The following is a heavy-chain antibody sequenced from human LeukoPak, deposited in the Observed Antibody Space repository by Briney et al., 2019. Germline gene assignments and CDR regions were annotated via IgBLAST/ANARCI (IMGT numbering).Heavy chain of an antibody. J-gene: IGHJ4*02. V-gene: IGHV4-38-2*02. D-gene: IGHD6-6*01. Sequence: SETLSLTCTVSGYSISSTYYWGCIRQPSGKGLEWVRSVFHSGNTYYNPSLKSRLTISADTSKNQFSLTLTSVTAADTAVYYCARDRSVGVLPAPPFDFWGQGTLVTVSS. CDR2: VFHSGNT. CDR1: GYSISSTYY. CDR3: ARDRSVGVLPAPPFDF.